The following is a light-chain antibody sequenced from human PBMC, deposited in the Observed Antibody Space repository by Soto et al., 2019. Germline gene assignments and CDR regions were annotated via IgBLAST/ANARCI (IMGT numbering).Light chain of an antibody. CDR3: ATWDFGLSTIV. Sequence: QSVLTQPPSVSATPGQKVTICCSGSSFNIGNNYVSWYQQLPGTAPKLLIYDNNKRPSGIPDRFSGSKSVTSATLDITGLQTGDGADYYCATWDFGLSTIVFGGGTKLTVL. CDR2: DNN. V-gene: IGLV1-51*01. J-gene: IGLJ2*01. CDR1: SFNIGNNY.